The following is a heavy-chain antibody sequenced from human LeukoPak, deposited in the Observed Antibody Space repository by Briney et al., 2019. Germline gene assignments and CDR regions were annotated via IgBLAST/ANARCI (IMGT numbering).Heavy chain of an antibody. CDR3: ARDGGYGDYGVQYFDY. CDR2: ISAYNGNT. J-gene: IGHJ4*02. CDR1: GYTFTSYG. D-gene: IGHD4-17*01. V-gene: IGHV1-18*01. Sequence: ASVKVSCKASGYTFTSYGISWVRRAPGQGLEWMGWISAYNGNTNYAQKLQGRVTMTTDTSTRTAYMELRSLRVEDTAVYYCARDGGYGDYGVQYFDYWGQGTLVTVSS.